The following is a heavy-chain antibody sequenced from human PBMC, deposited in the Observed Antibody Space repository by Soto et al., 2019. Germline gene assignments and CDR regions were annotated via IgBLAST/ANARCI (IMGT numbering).Heavy chain of an antibody. CDR3: ARELELRLDYYYMDV. CDR2: ISYDGSNK. J-gene: IGHJ6*03. Sequence: GGSLRLSCAASGFTFRSYAMHWVRQAPGKGLEWVAVISYDGSNKYYADSVKGRFTISRDNSKNTLYLQMNSLRAEDTAVYYCARELELRLDYYYMDVWGKGTTVTVSS. V-gene: IGHV3-30-3*01. D-gene: IGHD1-7*01. CDR1: GFTFRSYA.